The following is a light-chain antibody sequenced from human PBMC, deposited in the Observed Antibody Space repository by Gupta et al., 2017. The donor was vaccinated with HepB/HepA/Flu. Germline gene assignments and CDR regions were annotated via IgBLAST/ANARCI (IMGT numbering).Light chain of an antibody. CDR2: NNN. J-gene: IGLJ3*02. CDR3: ATWDDSVNGPV. Sequence: QSVLPQPPTASRTPGQRVTISCSGSNSNVGSHDVNWYQQVPGTAPKLLIYNNNERPSGVPDRFSESKSGTSASLAISDLRAEDEADYYCATWDDSVNGPVFGGGTKLTVL. V-gene: IGLV1-44*01. CDR1: NSNVGSHD.